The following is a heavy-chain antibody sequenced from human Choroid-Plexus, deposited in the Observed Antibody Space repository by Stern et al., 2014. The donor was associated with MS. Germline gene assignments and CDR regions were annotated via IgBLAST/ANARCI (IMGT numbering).Heavy chain of an antibody. V-gene: IGHV3-30*18. J-gene: IGHJ5*02. D-gene: IGHD2/OR15-2a*01. CDR3: AKDRQYLTYFFDH. CDR2: VSYDGSNK. CDR1: GFTFGSCA. Sequence: VQLVESGGGVVQPGRPLRLSCVASGFTFGSCAMHWVRQAPGKGLEWVAGVSYDGSNKYYADSVKGRFTISRDNSQNTLYMQMSSLRPEDTAVYYCAKDRQYLTYFFDHWXQGSLVTVSS.